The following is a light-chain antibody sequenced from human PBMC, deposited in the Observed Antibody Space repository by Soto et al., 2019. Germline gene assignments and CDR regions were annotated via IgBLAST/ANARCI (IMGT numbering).Light chain of an antibody. Sequence: DIQMTQSPSTLSAYVGDRVTFTCRASQSISTWLAWYQQKPGKAPKLLIYDASSLQSDVPSRFSGSGSGTEFTLTISALQTDDFESYYCQQYMNYATFGQGTKV. CDR1: QSISTW. CDR2: DAS. V-gene: IGKV1-5*01. J-gene: IGKJ1*01. CDR3: QQYMNYAT.